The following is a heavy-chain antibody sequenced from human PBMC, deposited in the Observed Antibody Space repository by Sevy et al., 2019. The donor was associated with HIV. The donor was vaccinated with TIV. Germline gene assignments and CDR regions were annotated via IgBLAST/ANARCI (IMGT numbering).Heavy chain of an antibody. V-gene: IGHV3-33*01. Sequence: GGSLRLSCAASGFTFSIYGMHWVRQAPGKGLEWLAVIWYDASNKYYADSVKGRFTISRDNSKNTLYLQMNSLRAEETAIYYCARDTNYDISGGLDYWGQGTLVTVSS. J-gene: IGHJ4*02. D-gene: IGHD3-9*01. CDR2: IWYDASNK. CDR3: ARDTNYDISGGLDY. CDR1: GFTFSIYG.